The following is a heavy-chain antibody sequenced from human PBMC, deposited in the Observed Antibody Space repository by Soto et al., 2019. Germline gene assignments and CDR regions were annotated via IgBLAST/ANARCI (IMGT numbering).Heavy chain of an antibody. CDR2: IKQDGSEK. CDR3: ARDREAYYDFWSGYYFSYYYGMDV. J-gene: IGHJ6*02. V-gene: IGHV3-7*05. Sequence: PGGSLRLSCAASGFTFSSYWMSWVRQAPGKGLEWVANIKQDGSEKYYVDSVKGRFTISRDNAKNSLYLQMNSLRAEDTAVYYCARDREAYYDFWSGYYFSYYYGMDVWGQGTTVTVSS. CDR1: GFTFSSYW. D-gene: IGHD3-3*01.